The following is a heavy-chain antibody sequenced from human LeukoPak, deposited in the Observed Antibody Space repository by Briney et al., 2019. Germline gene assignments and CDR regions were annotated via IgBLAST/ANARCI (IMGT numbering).Heavy chain of an antibody. CDR2: IYHSGST. Sequence: PSETLSLTCTVSGYSIISDYFWGWIRQPPGKGLEWIGTIYHSGSTYYSPSLKSRVTVSVDTSKNEFSLNLTSVTAADTAVYYCARGPSIVGATEVRDWGQGTLVTVSS. J-gene: IGHJ4*02. CDR3: ARGPSIVGATEVRD. D-gene: IGHD1-26*01. V-gene: IGHV4-38-2*02. CDR1: GYSIISDYF.